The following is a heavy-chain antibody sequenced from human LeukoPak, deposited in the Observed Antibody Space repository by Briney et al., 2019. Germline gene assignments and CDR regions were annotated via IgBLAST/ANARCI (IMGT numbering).Heavy chain of an antibody. CDR2: IYYSGST. V-gene: IGHV4-31*03. J-gene: IGHJ5*02. Sequence: SETLSLTCTVSGGSISSGGYYWSWIRQHPGKGLKWIGYIYYSGSTYYNPSLKSRVTISVDTSKNQFSLKLNSVTAADTAVYYCARAYTSSCRWFGPWGQGTLVTVSS. D-gene: IGHD6-13*01. CDR1: GGSISSGGYY. CDR3: ARAYTSSCRWFGP.